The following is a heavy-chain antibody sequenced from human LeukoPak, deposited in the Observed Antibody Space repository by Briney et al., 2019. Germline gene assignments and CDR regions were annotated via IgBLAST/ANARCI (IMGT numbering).Heavy chain of an antibody. J-gene: IGHJ6*02. CDR3: ARVEXLSGYSGYDIGLXGSYGMDV. CDR2: IIPIFGTA. V-gene: IGHV1-69*13. Sequence: ASVKVSCKASGGTFSSYAISWVRQAPGQGLEWMGGIIPIFGTANYAQKFQGRVTITADESTSTAYMELSSLRSEDTAVYYCARVEXLSGYSGYDIGLXGSYGMDVWGQGTTVTVSS. D-gene: IGHD5-12*01. CDR1: GGTFSSYA.